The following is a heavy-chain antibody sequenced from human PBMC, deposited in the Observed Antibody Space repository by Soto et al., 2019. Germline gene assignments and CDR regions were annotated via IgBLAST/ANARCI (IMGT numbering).Heavy chain of an antibody. Sequence: AAVKVSCKASGHSFTGNYMQWVRQAPGQGLEWMGWINPNSGDTNYAQKFQGRVNMTRDTSIRTVYMELSSLRSDDTAVYYCARSLIRFFVWVPDNYYYGMDVWGQATAVTGS. CDR2: INPNSGDT. CDR1: GHSFTGNY. J-gene: IGHJ6*02. D-gene: IGHD3-3*01. V-gene: IGHV1-2*02. CDR3: ARSLIRFFVWVPDNYYYGMDV.